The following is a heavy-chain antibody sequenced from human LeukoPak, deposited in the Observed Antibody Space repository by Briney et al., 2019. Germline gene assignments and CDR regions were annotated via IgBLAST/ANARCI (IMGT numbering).Heavy chain of an antibody. V-gene: IGHV3-9*01. CDR2: ISWSSANV. Sequence: GGSLRLSCAASGFTFDDYAMHWVRQDPGKGLEWVSGISWSSANVGYADSVKGRFTISRDNAKNSLYLQMHSLRVEDTALYYCAKDMGSGSYKGFLDYWGQGTLVTVSS. J-gene: IGHJ4*01. CDR3: AKDMGSGSYKGFLDY. CDR1: GFTFDDYA. D-gene: IGHD1-26*01.